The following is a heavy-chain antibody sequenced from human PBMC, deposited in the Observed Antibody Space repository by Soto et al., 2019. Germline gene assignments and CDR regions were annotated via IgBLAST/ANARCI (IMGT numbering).Heavy chain of an antibody. V-gene: IGHV3-23*01. CDR3: AKDPAYSSWYFDVALHYFDY. Sequence: PGGSLRLSCAASGFTFSSYAMSWVRQAPGKGLEWVSAISGSGGSTYYADSVKGRFTISRDNSKNTLYLQMNSLRAEDTAVYYCAKDPAYSSWYFDVALHYFDYWGQGTLVTVSS. CDR1: GFTFSSYA. J-gene: IGHJ4*02. CDR2: ISGSGGST. D-gene: IGHD6-13*01.